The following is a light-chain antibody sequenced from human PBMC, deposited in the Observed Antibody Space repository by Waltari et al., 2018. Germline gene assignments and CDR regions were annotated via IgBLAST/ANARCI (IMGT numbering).Light chain of an antibody. CDR3: YSYAGSGTWV. CDR2: EGN. J-gene: IGLJ3*02. Sequence: QSALTQPASVSGSPGQSITISCTGTSRDVGPYNFRSWYQQNPGKAPNLMIYEGNKRPSGVSNRFSGSKAGNTASLTISGLQAEDEADYYCYSYAGSGTWVFGGGTKLTVL. V-gene: IGLV2-23*01. CDR1: SRDVGPYNF.